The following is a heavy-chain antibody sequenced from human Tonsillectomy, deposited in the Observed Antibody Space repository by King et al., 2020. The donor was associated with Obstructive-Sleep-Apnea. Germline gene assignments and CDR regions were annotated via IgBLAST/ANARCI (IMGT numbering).Heavy chain of an antibody. J-gene: IGHJ4*02. CDR2: ISSSSSTI. CDR3: ARATYGDYEVFDY. CDR1: GFTFSSYS. D-gene: IGHD4-17*01. Sequence: VQLVESGGGLVQPGGSLSLSCAASGFTFSSYSMNWVRQAPGKGLEWVSYISSSSSTIYYADSVKGRFTISRDNAKNSLYLQMNSLRAEDTAMYYCARATYGDYEVFDYWGQGTLVTVSS. V-gene: IGHV3-48*01.